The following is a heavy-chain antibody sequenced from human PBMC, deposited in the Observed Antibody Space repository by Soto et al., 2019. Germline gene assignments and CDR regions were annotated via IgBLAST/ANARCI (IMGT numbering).Heavy chain of an antibody. CDR1: GGSISSYY. D-gene: IGHD2-21*01. CDR3: AASCVGCGGFNYYGMDV. J-gene: IGHJ6*02. V-gene: IGHV4-59*12. CDR2: IYYSGST. Sequence: SETLSLTCTVSGGSISSYYWSWIRQPPGKGLEWIGYIYYSGSTNYNPSLKSRVTISVDTSKNQFSLKLSSVTAADTAVYYCAASCVGCGGFNYYGMDVWGHGTTVTVSS.